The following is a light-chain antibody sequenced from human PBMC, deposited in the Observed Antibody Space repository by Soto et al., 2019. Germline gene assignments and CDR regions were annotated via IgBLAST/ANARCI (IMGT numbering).Light chain of an antibody. CDR2: EVS. J-gene: IGLJ3*02. Sequence: QSALTQPASVSGSPGQSITISSTGTSSDVGGYNYVSWFQQHPDKAPKLKIYEVSNRPSGVSNRFSGSKSGYTASLTISDLQAEDEADYYCTSCTSRSTLVFGGGTKLTDL. CDR1: SSDVGGYNY. CDR3: TSCTSRSTLV. V-gene: IGLV2-14*03.